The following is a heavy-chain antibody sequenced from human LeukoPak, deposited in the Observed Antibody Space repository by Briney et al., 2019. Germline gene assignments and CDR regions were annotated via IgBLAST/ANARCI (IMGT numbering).Heavy chain of an antibody. V-gene: IGHV1-2*02. CDR1: GYTFTGYY. CDR3: ARDRSSSWPDAFDI. Sequence: ASVKVSCKASGYTFTGYYMHWVRQAPGQGLEWMGWINPNSGGTNYAQKFQGRVTMTRDTSISTAYMGLSRLRSDDTAVYYCARDRSSSWPDAFDIWGQGTMAPSLQ. J-gene: IGHJ3*02. D-gene: IGHD6-13*01. CDR2: INPNSGGT.